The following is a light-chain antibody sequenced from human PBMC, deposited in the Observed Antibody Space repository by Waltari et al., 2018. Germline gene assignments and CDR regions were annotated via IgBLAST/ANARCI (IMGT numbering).Light chain of an antibody. Sequence: ETMMTQSPDTLSVSPGERATFSCRASQSISSNLAWYQQKPGQAPRLLIFGVSTRATGIPARFSGSGSGTEFTLTISSLESEDFGIYYCQQYNNWPPEMYTFGQGTKPEI. CDR3: QQYNNWPPEMYT. V-gene: IGKV3D-15*01. CDR1: QSISSN. J-gene: IGKJ2*01. CDR2: GVS.